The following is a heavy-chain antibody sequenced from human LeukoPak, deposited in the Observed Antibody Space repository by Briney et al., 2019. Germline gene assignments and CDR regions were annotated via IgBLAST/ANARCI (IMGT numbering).Heavy chain of an antibody. V-gene: IGHV3-30*04. CDR2: ISYDGSNK. Sequence: PGRSLRLSCAASGFTFSSYAMHWVRQAPGKWLEWVAVISYDGSNKYYADSVKGRFTISRDNSKNTLYLQMNSLRAEDTAVYYCARDTNGEITIFGVVSIIIDYWGQGTLVTVSS. CDR3: ARDTNGEITIFGVVSIIIDY. J-gene: IGHJ4*02. CDR1: GFTFSSYA. D-gene: IGHD3-3*01.